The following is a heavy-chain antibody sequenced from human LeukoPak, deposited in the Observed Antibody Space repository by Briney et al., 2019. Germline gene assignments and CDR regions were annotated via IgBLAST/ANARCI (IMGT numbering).Heavy chain of an antibody. D-gene: IGHD4-23*01. V-gene: IGHV1-69*13. CDR2: IIPIFGTA. Sequence: GASVKVSCKASGYTFTSYAMHWVRQAPGQGLEWMGGIIPIFGTANYAQKFQGRVTITADESTSTAYMELSSLRSEDTAVYYCASRRDGGNTDDYWGQGTLVTVSS. CDR1: GYTFTSYA. J-gene: IGHJ4*02. CDR3: ASRRDGGNTDDY.